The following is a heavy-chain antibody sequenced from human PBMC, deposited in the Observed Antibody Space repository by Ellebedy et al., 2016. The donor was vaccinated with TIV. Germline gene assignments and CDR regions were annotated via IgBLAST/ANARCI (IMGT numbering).Heavy chain of an antibody. V-gene: IGHV3-74*01. Sequence: GESLKISCAASGFTFSNYWMHWVRQAPGKGLVWVSRIHSDGSITWYAEFVRGRFTVSRDNGKNTLSLEMNSLRAEDTAVYYCVREGLGGSFDIWGLGTMVTVSS. CDR1: GFTFSNYW. CDR2: IHSDGSIT. D-gene: IGHD3-10*01. CDR3: VREGLGGSFDI. J-gene: IGHJ3*02.